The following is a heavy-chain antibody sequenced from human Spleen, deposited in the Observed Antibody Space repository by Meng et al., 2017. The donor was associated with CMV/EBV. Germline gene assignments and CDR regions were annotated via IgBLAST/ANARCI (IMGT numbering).Heavy chain of an antibody. V-gene: IGHV4-34*01. Sequence: SETLSLTCAVYGGSFSGYYWSWIRQPPGKGLEWIGEINHSGSTNYNPSLKSRVTISVDTSKNQFSLKLSSVTAADTAVYYCARDYTGRYYGMDVWGQGTTVTVSS. CDR1: GGSFSGYY. CDR2: INHSGST. J-gene: IGHJ6*02. CDR3: ARDYTGRYYGMDV. D-gene: IGHD3-3*01.